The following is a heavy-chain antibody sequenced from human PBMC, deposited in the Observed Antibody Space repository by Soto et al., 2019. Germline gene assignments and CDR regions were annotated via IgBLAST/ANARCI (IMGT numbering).Heavy chain of an antibody. CDR3: ARSQRGRTAFTFDY. CDR1: GDSVSNDNYY. CDR2: IYYSGTT. Sequence: QVQLQESGPGLVKPSETLSLTCAVSGDSVSNDNYYWSWIRQPPGKGLEWIGYIYYSGTTNYNSYPHSRLSLSVDMSKNQYSLKLAPVTAADTAVYFCARSQRGRTAFTFDYWGQGALVTVSS. J-gene: IGHJ4*02. D-gene: IGHD3-16*01. V-gene: IGHV4-61*01.